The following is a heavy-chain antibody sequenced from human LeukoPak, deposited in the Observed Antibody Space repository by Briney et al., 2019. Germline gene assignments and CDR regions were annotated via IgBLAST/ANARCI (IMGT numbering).Heavy chain of an antibody. Sequence: PGGSLRLSCAASGFSLSDHYMDWVRQAPGQGPELIGHIRNAGDGYTTEYAASVKGRFSVSRDGSKNSLYLQMNSLKPEDTAVYYCVRNHRHWFDPWGQGTLVTVPS. CDR2: IRNAGDGYTT. V-gene: IGHV3-72*01. CDR1: GFSLSDHY. J-gene: IGHJ5*02. CDR3: VRNHRHWFDP.